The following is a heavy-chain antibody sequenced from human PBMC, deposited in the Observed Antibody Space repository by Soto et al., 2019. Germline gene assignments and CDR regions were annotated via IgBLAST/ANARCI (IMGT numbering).Heavy chain of an antibody. J-gene: IGHJ4*02. CDR2: VYYTGTT. D-gene: IGHD2-21*02. CDR3: ARGGVVVTALRFDY. V-gene: IGHV4-31*03. Sequence: QVQLQESGPGLVKASQTLSVTCTVSGDSINRGGYYWIWIRQFPGKGLEWIGSVYYTGTTSYNPSRESRDAISVDPSMKHFSLQLSSVTAADTAVYYCARGGVVVTALRFDYWGQGTLVTVSS. CDR1: GDSINRGGYY.